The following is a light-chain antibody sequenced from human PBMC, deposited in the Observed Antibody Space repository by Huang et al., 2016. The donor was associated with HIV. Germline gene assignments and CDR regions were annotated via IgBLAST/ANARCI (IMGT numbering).Light chain of an antibody. CDR2: LGS. V-gene: IGKV2-28*01. Sequence: DIVMTQSPLSLPVTPGEPASISCRSSQSLLHRNGYNYLDWYLQKPGQSPQLLIYLGSNRASGVTDRFSGSGSGTDFTLKISRVKAEDVGIYYCMQAIQIPTFGPGTKVDIK. CDR3: MQAIQIPT. CDR1: QSLLHRNGYNY. J-gene: IGKJ3*01.